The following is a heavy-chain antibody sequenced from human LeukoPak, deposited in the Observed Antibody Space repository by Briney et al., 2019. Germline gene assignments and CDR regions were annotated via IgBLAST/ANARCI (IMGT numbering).Heavy chain of an antibody. CDR1: GLTLSSYS. CDR3: AIDKGSDLGIPPYYYMDV. V-gene: IGHV3-21*01. Sequence: PGGSLTLSCPPSGLTLSSYSMNWVRHAPGRAREWVSSISSSSRYISYAYSVKGRFTISRDNAKNSLYLQMNSLRAEDTAVYYCAIDKGSDLGIPPYYYMDVWGKGTTVTVSS. D-gene: IGHD1-14*01. CDR2: ISSSSRYI. J-gene: IGHJ6*03.